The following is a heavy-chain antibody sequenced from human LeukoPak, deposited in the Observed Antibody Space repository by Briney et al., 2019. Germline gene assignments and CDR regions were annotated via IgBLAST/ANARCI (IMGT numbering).Heavy chain of an antibody. CDR1: GFTFSDYY. Sequence: PGGSLRLSCAASGFTFSDYYMSWIRQAPGEGLEWVSYISSSGSTIYYADSVKGRFTISRDNAKNSLYLQMNSLRAEDTAVYYCASLTWIQLWPTPFDYWGQRTLVTVSS. V-gene: IGHV3-11*01. CDR3: ASLTWIQLWPTPFDY. CDR2: ISSSGSTI. J-gene: IGHJ4*02. D-gene: IGHD5-18*01.